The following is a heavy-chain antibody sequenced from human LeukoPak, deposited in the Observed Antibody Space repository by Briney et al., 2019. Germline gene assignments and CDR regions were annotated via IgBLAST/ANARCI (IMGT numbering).Heavy chain of an antibody. CDR1: GYSFTSYW. CDR2: IHPSDSDT. CDR3: ARRRYYGSGSYYDFDY. J-gene: IGHJ4*02. Sequence: GESLKISCQGSGYSFTSYWIGWVRRMPGKGLEWMGMIHPSDSDTRYSPSFQGQVTISADKSISTAYLQWSSLRASDTAMYYCARRRYYGSGSYYDFDYWGQGTLVTVSS. V-gene: IGHV5-51*01. D-gene: IGHD3-10*01.